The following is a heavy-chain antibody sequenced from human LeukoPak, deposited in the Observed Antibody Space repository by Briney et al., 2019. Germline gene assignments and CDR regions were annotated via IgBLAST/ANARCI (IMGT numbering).Heavy chain of an antibody. CDR3: ARAIVVVPAAMDFDY. D-gene: IGHD2-2*01. CDR2: INPNSGGT. CDR1: GYTFTGYY. J-gene: IGHJ4*02. Sequence: ASVKVSCKASGYTFTGYYMHWVRQAPGQGLEWMGWINPNSGGTNYAQKFQGWVTMTRDTSISTAYMELSRLRSDDTAVYYCARAIVVVPAAMDFDYWGQGTLVTVSS. V-gene: IGHV1-2*04.